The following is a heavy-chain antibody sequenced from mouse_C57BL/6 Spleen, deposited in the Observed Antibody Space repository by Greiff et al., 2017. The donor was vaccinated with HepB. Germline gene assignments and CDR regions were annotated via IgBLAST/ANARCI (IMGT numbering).Heavy chain of an antibody. V-gene: IGHV5-6*01. D-gene: IGHD1-1*01. CDR3: ARQTVTTVVADY. CDR2: ISSGGSYT. Sequence: EVKLMESGGDLVKPGGSLKLSCAASGFTFSSYGMSWVRQTPDKRLEWVATISSGGSYTYYPDSVKGRFTISRDNAKNTLYLQMSSLKSEDTAMYYCARQTVTTVVADYWGQGTTLTVSS. CDR1: GFTFSSYG. J-gene: IGHJ2*01.